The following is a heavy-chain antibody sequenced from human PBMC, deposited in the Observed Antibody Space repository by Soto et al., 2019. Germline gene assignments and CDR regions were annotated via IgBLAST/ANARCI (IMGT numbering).Heavy chain of an antibody. J-gene: IGHJ6*02. CDR1: GFTFSSYW. Sequence: GSLRLSCAASGFTFSSYWMHWVRQAPGKGLVWVSRINSDGSSTSYADSVKGRFTISRDNAKNTLYLQMNSLRAEDTAVYYCAREGSSWYRYYYGMDVWGQGTTVTVSS. D-gene: IGHD6-13*01. CDR3: AREGSSWYRYYYGMDV. V-gene: IGHV3-74*01. CDR2: INSDGSST.